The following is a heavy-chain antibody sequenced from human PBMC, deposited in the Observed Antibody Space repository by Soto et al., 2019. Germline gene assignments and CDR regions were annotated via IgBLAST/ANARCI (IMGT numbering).Heavy chain of an antibody. D-gene: IGHD3-22*01. Sequence: PGGSLRLSCAASGFTFSSYAMHWVRQAPGKGLEWVAVISYDGSNKYYADSVKGRFTISRDNSKNTLYLQMNSLRAEDTAVYYCAGVSDDSSGPGGYWGQGTLVTVSS. J-gene: IGHJ4*02. CDR1: GFTFSSYA. V-gene: IGHV3-30-3*01. CDR3: AGVSDDSSGPGGY. CDR2: ISYDGSNK.